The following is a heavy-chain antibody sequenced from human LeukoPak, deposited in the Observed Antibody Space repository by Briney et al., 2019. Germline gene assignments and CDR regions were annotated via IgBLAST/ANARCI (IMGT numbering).Heavy chain of an antibody. Sequence: PSETLSLTCTVSGGSISSSYWSWIRQPPGKGLEWIGYIYYSGSTNYNPSLKSRVTISVDTSKKQFSLNLSSVTAADTAVYYCVRVYADDYLDPWGQGTLVTVSS. D-gene: IGHD4-11*01. CDR2: IYYSGST. CDR3: VRVYADDYLDP. J-gene: IGHJ5*02. V-gene: IGHV4-59*01. CDR1: GGSISSSY.